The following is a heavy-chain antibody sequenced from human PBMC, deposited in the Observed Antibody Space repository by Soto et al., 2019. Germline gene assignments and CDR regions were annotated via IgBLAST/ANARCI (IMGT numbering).Heavy chain of an antibody. V-gene: IGHV1-8*02. CDR1: GGTFSNHA. CDR2: MNPNSGNT. J-gene: IGHJ3*02. Sequence: ASVKVSCKAPGGTFSNHAINWVRQATGQGLEWMGWMNPNSGNTGYAQKFQGRVTMTRNTSISTAYMELSSLRSEDTAVYYCERAYEDTAMVSAFDIWGQGTMVTVSS. CDR3: ERAYEDTAMVSAFDI. D-gene: IGHD5-18*01.